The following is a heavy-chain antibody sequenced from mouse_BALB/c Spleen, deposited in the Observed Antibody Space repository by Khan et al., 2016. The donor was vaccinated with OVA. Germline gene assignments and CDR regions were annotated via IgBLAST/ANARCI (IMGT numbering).Heavy chain of an antibody. CDR3: ARKNGSDFGY. J-gene: IGHJ2*01. D-gene: IGHD1-1*01. CDR2: INPHIGET. V-gene: IGHV1-20*02. Sequence: VQLKQSGPELVKPGASVKISCKASGYSFTGYFMNWVMQSHGKSLEWIGRINPHIGETFYNQKFVGKATLTVDESSSTAHMELRSLASEDSAVYFCARKNGSDFGYWGQGTTLTVSS. CDR1: GYSFTGYF.